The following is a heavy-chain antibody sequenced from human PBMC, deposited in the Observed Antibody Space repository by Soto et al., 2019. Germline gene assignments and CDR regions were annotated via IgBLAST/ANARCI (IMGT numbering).Heavy chain of an antibody. Sequence: PGGSLRLSCAASGFIFSSYAMHWVRQAPGKGLEWVAVISYDESEKYYADSVKGRCTISRDNSKNTLYLQMNSLRAEDTAVYYCAKDGGLQAGFYYSGMAVWGQGTTVPVS. J-gene: IGHJ6*02. CDR2: ISYDESEK. D-gene: IGHD3-10*01. V-gene: IGHV3-30*18. CDR1: GFIFSSYA. CDR3: AKDGGLQAGFYYSGMAV.